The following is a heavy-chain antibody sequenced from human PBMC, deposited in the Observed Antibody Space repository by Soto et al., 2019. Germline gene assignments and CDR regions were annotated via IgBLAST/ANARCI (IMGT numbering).Heavy chain of an antibody. CDR1: GYTFTGYY. V-gene: IGHV1-2*04. Sequence: GASVKVSCKASGYTFTGYYMHWVRQAPGQGLEWMGWINPNSGGTNYAQKFQGWVTMTRDTSISTAYMELSRLRSDDTAVYYCARDSPYYYGSGSKNWFDPWGKVPLVTV. CDR2: INPNSGGT. J-gene: IGHJ5*02. CDR3: ARDSPYYYGSGSKNWFDP. D-gene: IGHD3-10*01.